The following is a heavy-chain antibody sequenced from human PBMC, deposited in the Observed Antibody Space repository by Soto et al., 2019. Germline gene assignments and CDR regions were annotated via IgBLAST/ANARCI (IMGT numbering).Heavy chain of an antibody. D-gene: IGHD3-9*01. V-gene: IGHV3-7*01. CDR2: IKQDGSEK. CDR1: GFTFSRYW. J-gene: IGHJ6*03. Sequence: GGSLRLSCAASGFTFSRYWMSWVRQAPGKGLEWVANIKQDGSEKYYVDSVKGRFTISRDNAKNSLYLQMNSLRAEDTAVYYCARDHEVLRYFDWFRSNYYYMDVWGKGTTVTVSS. CDR3: ARDHEVLRYFDWFRSNYYYMDV.